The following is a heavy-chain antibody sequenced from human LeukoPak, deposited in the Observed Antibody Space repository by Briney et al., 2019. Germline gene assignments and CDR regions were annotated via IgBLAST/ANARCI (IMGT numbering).Heavy chain of an antibody. V-gene: IGHV4-4*07. D-gene: IGHD2-15*01. J-gene: IGHJ4*02. CDR2: IYTSGST. Sequence: SETLSLTCTVSGGSISSYYWSWIRQPAGKGLEWIGRIYTSGSTNYNPSLKSRVTMSVDTSKNQFSLKLSSVTAADTAVYYCARGLTEPDIVVVVAATRKAYYFDYWGQGTLVTVSS. CDR3: ARGLTEPDIVVVVAATRKAYYFDY. CDR1: GGSISSYY.